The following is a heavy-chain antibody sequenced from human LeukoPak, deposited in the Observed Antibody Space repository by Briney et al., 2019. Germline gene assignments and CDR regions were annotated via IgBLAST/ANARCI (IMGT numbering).Heavy chain of an antibody. V-gene: IGHV1-69*13. Sequence: ASVKVSCKASGGTFSSYAISWVRQAPGRGLEWMGGIIPIFGTANYAQKFQGRVTITADESTSTAYMELSSLRSEDTAVYYCARVGRYCSGGSCYDDAFDIWGQGTMVTVSS. J-gene: IGHJ3*02. CDR3: ARVGRYCSGGSCYDDAFDI. D-gene: IGHD2-15*01. CDR2: IIPIFGTA. CDR1: GGTFSSYA.